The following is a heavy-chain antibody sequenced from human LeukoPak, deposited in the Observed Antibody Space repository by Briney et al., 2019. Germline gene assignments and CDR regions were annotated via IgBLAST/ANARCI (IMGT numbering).Heavy chain of an antibody. J-gene: IGHJ4*02. CDR3: ARMDQDGVSTFFDY. Sequence: PSETLSLTCTVAGGSISSGDYYWSWIRQPPGKGREGIGYIYYSGSTYYNPSLKSRVTISVDTSKNQFSLKLSSVTAADTAVYYCARMDQDGVSTFFDYWGQGTLVTVSS. D-gene: IGHD4-17*01. V-gene: IGHV4-30-4*01. CDR2: IYYSGST. CDR1: GGSISSGDYY.